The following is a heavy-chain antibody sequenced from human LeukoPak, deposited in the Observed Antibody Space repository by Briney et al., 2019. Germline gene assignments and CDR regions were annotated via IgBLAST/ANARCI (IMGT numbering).Heavy chain of an antibody. Sequence: GGSLRLSCAASGFSFSGSAMHWVRQASGKGLEWLGRIRSRANSYVTVYAASVEGRFIISRDDSRDTAYLEMNSLKTEDTAVYYCAKDGGSIAARPGYYGMDVWGQGTTVTVSS. CDR2: IRSRANSYVT. V-gene: IGHV3-73*01. CDR3: AKDGGSIAARPGYYGMDV. CDR1: GFSFSGSA. D-gene: IGHD6-6*01. J-gene: IGHJ6*02.